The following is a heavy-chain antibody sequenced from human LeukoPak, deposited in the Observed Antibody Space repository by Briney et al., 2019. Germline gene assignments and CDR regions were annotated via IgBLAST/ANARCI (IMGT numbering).Heavy chain of an antibody. V-gene: IGHV3-9*01. CDR1: GFTFDDYA. D-gene: IGHD6-19*01. CDR2: ISWNSGSI. J-gene: IGHJ3*02. CDR3: AKARDSSGWYYSSAFDI. Sequence: GGSQRLSCAASGFTFDDYAMHWVRQAPGKGLEWVSGISWNSGSIGYADSVKGRFTISRDNAKNSLYLQMNSLRAEDTALYYCAKARDSSGWYYSSAFDIWGQGTMVTVSS.